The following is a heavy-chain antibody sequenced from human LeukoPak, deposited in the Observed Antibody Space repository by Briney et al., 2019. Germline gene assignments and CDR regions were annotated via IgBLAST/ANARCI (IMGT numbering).Heavy chain of an antibody. CDR1: GGSISSSSYY. Sequence: SETLSLTCTVSGGSISSSSYYWGWIRQPPGKGLGWSGSIYYSGSTYYNPSLKSRVTISVDTSKNQFSLKLSSVTAADTAVYYCARQARDLAAAGSADYWGQGTLVTVSS. CDR2: IYYSGST. J-gene: IGHJ4*02. D-gene: IGHD6-13*01. CDR3: ARQARDLAAAGSADY. V-gene: IGHV4-39*01.